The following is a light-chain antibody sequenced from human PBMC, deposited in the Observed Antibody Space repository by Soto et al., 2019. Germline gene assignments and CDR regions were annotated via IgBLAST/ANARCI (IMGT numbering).Light chain of an antibody. Sequence: QSALTQPPPASGSPGQSVTISCTGTSSDVGGYNFVSWYQQHPGKAPKLMIYEVSKRPSGVPDRFSGSKSGNTASLTVSGLQAEDEADYYCSSYAGNNNLVFGGGTKVTVL. J-gene: IGLJ2*01. CDR3: SSYAGNNNLV. CDR1: SSDVGGYNF. CDR2: EVS. V-gene: IGLV2-8*01.